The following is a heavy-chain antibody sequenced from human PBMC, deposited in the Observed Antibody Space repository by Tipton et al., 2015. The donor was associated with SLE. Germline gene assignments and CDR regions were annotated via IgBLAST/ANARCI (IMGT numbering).Heavy chain of an antibody. CDR3: ARWHAGPIDFGAFDI. CDR2: IKSKTDGGTT. J-gene: IGHJ3*02. V-gene: IGHV3-15*01. Sequence: GSLRLSCAASGFTFSDAWMNWVRQAPGKGLEWVGRIKSKTDGGTTDYAAPVKGRFTISRDDSKNTLYLQMNSLRAEDTAVYYCARWHAGPIDFGAFDIWGQGTMVTVSS. D-gene: IGHD5-24*01. CDR1: GFTFSDAW.